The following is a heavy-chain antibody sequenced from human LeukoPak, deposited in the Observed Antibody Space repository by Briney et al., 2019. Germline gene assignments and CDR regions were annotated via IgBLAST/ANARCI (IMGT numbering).Heavy chain of an antibody. CDR1: GFTFSSYA. V-gene: IGHV3-23*01. CDR2: ISGSGGST. D-gene: IGHD3-9*01. J-gene: IGHJ4*02. CDR3: AKDRNTNYDILTGPEFD. Sequence: GGSLRLSCAASGFTFSSYAMSWVRQAPGKGLEWVSSISGSGGSTYYVDSVKGRFTISRDNSKNTLYLQMNSLRAEDTAVYYCAKDRNTNYDILTGPEFDWGQGTLVTVSS.